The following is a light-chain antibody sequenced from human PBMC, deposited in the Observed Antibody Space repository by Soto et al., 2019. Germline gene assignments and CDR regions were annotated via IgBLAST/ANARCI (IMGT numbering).Light chain of an antibody. CDR2: DVS. Sequence: QSALPQPPSASGSPGQPVTISCTGPSSAVGGYNSVSWYQQHPGKAPKLMMYDVSNRPSGVSNRFSGSRSGNTASRTISGLQAEDEADYYCGSYTGSTNYVFGTGTKVTVL. J-gene: IGLJ1*01. V-gene: IGLV2-14*03. CDR3: GSYTGSTNYV. CDR1: SSAVGGYNS.